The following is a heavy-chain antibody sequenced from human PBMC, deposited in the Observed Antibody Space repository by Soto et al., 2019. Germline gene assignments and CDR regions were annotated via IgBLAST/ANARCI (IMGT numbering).Heavy chain of an antibody. CDR2: IYYSGTT. CDR3: AASCVGCGGFNYYGMDV. D-gene: IGHD2-21*01. J-gene: IGHJ6*02. CDR1: GGSISSGGYY. Sequence: SETLSLTGTVSGGSISSGGYYWNWIRQHPGKGLEWIGYIYYSGTTYYNPSLKSRVTISVDTSKNQFSLKLSSVTAADTAVYYCAASCVGCGGFNYYGMDVWGQGTTVT. V-gene: IGHV4-31*03.